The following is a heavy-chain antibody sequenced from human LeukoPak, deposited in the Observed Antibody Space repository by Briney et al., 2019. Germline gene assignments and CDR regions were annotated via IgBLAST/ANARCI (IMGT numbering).Heavy chain of an antibody. D-gene: IGHD3-3*01. CDR2: INSGSSDK. V-gene: IGHV3-21*05. J-gene: IGHJ4*02. Sequence: GGSLRLSCAASGFTFSLYAMNWVRQAPGKGLEWVSYINSGSSDKHYTESVRGRFTISRDNAKKTLYLQMNSLRAEDTAVYYCARDTYEPGLIDFWGRGTLVSVSP. CDR1: GFTFSLYA. CDR3: ARDTYEPGLIDF.